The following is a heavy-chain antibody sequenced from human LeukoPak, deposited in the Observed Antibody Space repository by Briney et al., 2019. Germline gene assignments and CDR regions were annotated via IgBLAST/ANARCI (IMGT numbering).Heavy chain of an antibody. J-gene: IGHJ4*02. CDR1: GFTFSSYG. CDR3: AKDNEDY. D-gene: IGHD2-8*01. CDR2: ISYDGSNK. V-gene: IGHV3-30*18. Sequence: PGRSLRLSCAASGFTFSSYGMHWVRQAPGKGLEWVAIISYDGSNKYYADSVKGRFTISRDNSKNTLYLQMNNLRAEDTAVYYCAKDNEDYWGQGTLVTVSS.